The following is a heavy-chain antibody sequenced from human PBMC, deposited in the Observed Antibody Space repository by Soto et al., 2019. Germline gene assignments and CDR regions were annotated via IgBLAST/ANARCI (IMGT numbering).Heavy chain of an antibody. V-gene: IGHV3-30-3*01. Sequence: PGGSLRLSCAASGFTFSSYAMHWVRQAPGKGLEWVAVISYDGSNKYYADSVKGRFTISRDNSKNTLYLQMNSLRAEDTAVYYCAMLPDGYCSGGSCYETDYWGQGTLVTVSS. D-gene: IGHD2-15*01. CDR1: GFTFSSYA. J-gene: IGHJ4*02. CDR3: AMLPDGYCSGGSCYETDY. CDR2: ISYDGSNK.